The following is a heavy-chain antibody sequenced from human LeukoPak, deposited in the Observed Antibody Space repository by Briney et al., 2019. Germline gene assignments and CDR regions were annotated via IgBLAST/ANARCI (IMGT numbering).Heavy chain of an antibody. Sequence: SETLSLTCTVSGGSISSGSYYWSWIRQPPGKGLEWIGYIYYSGSTNYNPSLKSRVTISVDTSKNQFSLKLSSVTAADTAVYYCASSEYSSSSPDYWGQGTLVTVSS. CDR2: IYYSGST. CDR1: GGSISSGSYY. D-gene: IGHD6-6*01. V-gene: IGHV4-61*01. J-gene: IGHJ4*02. CDR3: ASSEYSSSSPDY.